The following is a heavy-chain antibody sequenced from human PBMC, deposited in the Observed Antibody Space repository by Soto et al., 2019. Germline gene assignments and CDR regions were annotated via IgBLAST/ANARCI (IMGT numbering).Heavy chain of an antibody. CDR1: GGSLSSYY. J-gene: IGHJ5*02. V-gene: IGHV4-59*01. Sequence: DTLSLTCTVSGGSLSSYYWSLIRPPPGKGLEWIGYIYYSGSTNYNPSLKSRVTISVDTSKNQFSLKLSSVTAADTAVYYCAREVTYSYGAPFDKWFDPWGQGKRVTVSA. CDR2: IYYSGST. CDR3: AREVTYSYGAPFDKWFDP. D-gene: IGHD5-18*01.